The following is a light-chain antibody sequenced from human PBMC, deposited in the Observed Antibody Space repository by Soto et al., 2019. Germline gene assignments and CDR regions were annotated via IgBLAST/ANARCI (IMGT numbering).Light chain of an antibody. CDR2: AAS. CDR3: PNP. V-gene: IGKV1-27*01. Sequence: DIQMTQSPSSLSASVGDRVTITCRASQGISNYLAWYQQKPGKVPKLLIYAASTLQSGVPSRCSGSGSGTDFTPTISSLQPEDVATYYGPNPYGPGTKVDIK. CDR1: QGISNY. J-gene: IGKJ3*01.